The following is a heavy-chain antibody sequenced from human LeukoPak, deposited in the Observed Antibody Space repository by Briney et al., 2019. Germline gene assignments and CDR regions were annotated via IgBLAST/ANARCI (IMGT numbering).Heavy chain of an antibody. D-gene: IGHD3-16*01. CDR1: GYNFISCY. CDR3: ARVGVFGPFDI. J-gene: IGHJ3*02. Sequence: ASVKVSCKASGYNFISCYMHWVRQAPGQGLEWMGIINPSGGSTTCAQKFQGRVTMTRDTSTSTVYMELSSLRSEDTAVYYCARVGVFGPFDIWGQGTMVTVSS. CDR2: INPSGGST. V-gene: IGHV1-46*01.